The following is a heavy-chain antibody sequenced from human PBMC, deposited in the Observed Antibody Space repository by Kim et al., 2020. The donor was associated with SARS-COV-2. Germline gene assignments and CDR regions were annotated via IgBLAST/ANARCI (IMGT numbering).Heavy chain of an antibody. CDR2: INHRGST. J-gene: IGHJ2*01. CDR3: ARVPQQLVTGWNFEL. D-gene: IGHD6-13*01. Sequence: SETLSLTCAVYGGSFSGYYWSWIRQPPGKGLEWIGEINHRGSTNYNPSLKSRVTISVDTSKNQFSLKLSSVTAADTAVYYCARVPQQLVTGWNFELWGRGTLVTVA. V-gene: IGHV4-34*01. CDR1: GGSFSGYY.